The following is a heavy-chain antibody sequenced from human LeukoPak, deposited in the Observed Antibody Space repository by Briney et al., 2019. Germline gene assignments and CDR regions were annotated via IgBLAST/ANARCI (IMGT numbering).Heavy chain of an antibody. CDR3: AKDRTPIVVVPAAHH. V-gene: IGHV3-9*01. Sequence: PGRSLRLSCAASGFTFDDYAMHWVRQAPGKGLEWVSGISWNSGSIGYADSVKGRFTISRDNAKNSLYLQMNSLRAEDTAVYYCAKDRTPIVVVPAAHHWGQGTLVTVSS. D-gene: IGHD2-2*01. CDR1: GFTFDDYA. J-gene: IGHJ4*02. CDR2: ISWNSGSI.